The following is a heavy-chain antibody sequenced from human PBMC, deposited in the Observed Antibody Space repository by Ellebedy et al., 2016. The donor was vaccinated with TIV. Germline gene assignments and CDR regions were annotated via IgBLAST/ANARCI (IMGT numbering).Heavy chain of an antibody. D-gene: IGHD3-3*01. CDR3: ARDGVSESGSIFYFDH. CDR1: GFIFSNAW. CDR2: IRSDGSTI. J-gene: IGHJ4*02. V-gene: IGHV3-74*01. Sequence: PGGSLRLSCAASGFIFSNAWMHWVRQAPGKGLVWVSRIRSDGSTINYAASVKGRFTISRDNAKNTLYLQMNSLTTEDTAVYYCARDGVSESGSIFYFDHWGQGTVVTVSS.